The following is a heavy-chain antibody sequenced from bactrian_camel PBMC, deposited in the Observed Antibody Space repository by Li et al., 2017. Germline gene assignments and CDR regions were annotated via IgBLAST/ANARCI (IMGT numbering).Heavy chain of an antibody. CDR1: GYTNVAYC. J-gene: IGHJ4*01. CDR2: IYTGGGDT. CDR3: AADPSLWICPQYWRVSTGY. V-gene: IGHV3S1*01. D-gene: IGHD1*01. Sequence: VQLVESGGGSVEPGDSRQLACVESGYTNVAYCMGWFRQGPGKAREQVAAIYTGGGDTNYADSVKGRFTISQDNAKNTLYLQMNSLKSEDTAIYYCAADPSLWICPQYWRVSTGYWGQGTQVTVS.